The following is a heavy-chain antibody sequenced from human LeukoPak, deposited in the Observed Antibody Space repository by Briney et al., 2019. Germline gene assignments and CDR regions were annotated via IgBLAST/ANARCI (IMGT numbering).Heavy chain of an antibody. CDR1: GGSFSGYY. CDR3: ARGSVGLDTADYFDY. V-gene: IGHV4-34*01. CDR2: INHSGST. D-gene: IGHD3-10*01. Sequence: SETLSLTCAVYGGSFSGYYWSWIRQPPGKGLEWIGEINHSGSTNYNPSLKSQVTISVDTSKNQFSLKLSSVTAADTAVYYCARGSVGLDTADYFDYWGQGTLVTVSS. J-gene: IGHJ4*02.